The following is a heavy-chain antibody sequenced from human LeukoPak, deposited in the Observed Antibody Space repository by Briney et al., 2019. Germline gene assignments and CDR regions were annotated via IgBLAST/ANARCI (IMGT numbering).Heavy chain of an antibody. V-gene: IGHV4-30-4*01. D-gene: IGHD3-10*01. CDR1: GGSISSGDYY. Sequence: SQTLSLTCTVSGGSISSGDYYWSWIRQPPGKGLEWIGYIYYSGSTYYNPSLKSRVTISVDTSKNRFSLKLSSVTAADTAVYYCASGVLWFGELLSQFDYWGQGTLVTVSS. CDR3: ASGVLWFGELLSQFDY. CDR2: IYYSGST. J-gene: IGHJ4*02.